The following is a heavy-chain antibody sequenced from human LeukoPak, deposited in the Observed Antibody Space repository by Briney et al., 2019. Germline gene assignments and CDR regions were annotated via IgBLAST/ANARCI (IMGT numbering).Heavy chain of an antibody. CDR1: GYTFTSYG. Sequence: ASVKVSCKASGYTFTSYGISWVRQAPGQGLEWMGWISAYNGNTNYAQKLQGRVTMTTDTSTSTAYMELRSLRSDDTAVYYCARDLVEVGSGWSSWELSYHYGMDVWGQGTTVTVSS. J-gene: IGHJ6*02. V-gene: IGHV1-18*01. D-gene: IGHD6-19*01. CDR3: ARDLVEVGSGWSSWELSYHYGMDV. CDR2: ISAYNGNT.